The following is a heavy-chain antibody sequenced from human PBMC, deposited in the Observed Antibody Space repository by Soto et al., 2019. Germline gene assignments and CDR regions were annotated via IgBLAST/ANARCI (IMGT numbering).Heavy chain of an antibody. CDR3: ARVDDVAVDGEGWFDP. V-gene: IGHV4-31*03. D-gene: IGHD6-19*01. CDR2: IYYSGST. Sequence: SETLSLTCTVSGGSISSGGYYWSWIRQHPGKGLEWIGYIYYSGSTYYNPSLKSRVTISVDTSKNQFSLKLSSVTAADTAVYYCARVDDVAVDGEGWFDPWGQGTLLTVSS. J-gene: IGHJ5*02. CDR1: GGSISSGGYY.